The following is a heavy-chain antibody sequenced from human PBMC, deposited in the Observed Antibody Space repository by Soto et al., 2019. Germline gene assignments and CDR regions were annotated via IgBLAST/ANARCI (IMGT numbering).Heavy chain of an antibody. V-gene: IGHV5-51*01. J-gene: IGHJ4*02. CDR1: GYSFASYW. Sequence: GESLKISCKGSGYSFASYWIGWVRQMPGKGLEWMGIIYPGDSDTRYSPSFQGQVTISADKSISTAYLQWSRLKASDTAMYYCARNYDSSGYYKRFDYWGQGTLVTVSS. D-gene: IGHD3-22*01. CDR3: ARNYDSSGYYKRFDY. CDR2: IYPGDSDT.